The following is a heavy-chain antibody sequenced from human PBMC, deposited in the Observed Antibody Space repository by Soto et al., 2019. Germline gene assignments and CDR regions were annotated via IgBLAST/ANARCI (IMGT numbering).Heavy chain of an antibody. J-gene: IGHJ4*02. CDR2: ISSSSSYT. D-gene: IGHD5-12*01. V-gene: IGHV3-11*05. CDR1: GFTFSDYY. CDR3: ARAGRDGYNYGLGPFDY. Sequence: PGGSLRLSCAASGFTFSDYYMSWIRQAPGKGLEWVSYISSSSSYTNYADSVKGRFTISRDNAKNSLYLQMNSLRAEDTAVYYCARAGRDGYNYGLGPFDYWGQGTLVTVS.